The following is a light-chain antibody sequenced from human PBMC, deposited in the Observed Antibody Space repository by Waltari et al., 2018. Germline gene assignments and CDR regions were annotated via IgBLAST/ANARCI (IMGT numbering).Light chain of an antibody. CDR1: NRDVGRYNL. V-gene: IGLV2-23*01. CDR3: SSYAGSGSPRV. CDR2: EGS. Sequence: QSALIQPASVSGSPGQSITMSCTETNRDVGRYNLVSWYQQHPGKAPKFLIYEGSKRPSGVSYRFSGSKSGNTASLTISGLQADDEADYYCSSYAGSGSPRVFGGGTKLTVL. J-gene: IGLJ3*02.